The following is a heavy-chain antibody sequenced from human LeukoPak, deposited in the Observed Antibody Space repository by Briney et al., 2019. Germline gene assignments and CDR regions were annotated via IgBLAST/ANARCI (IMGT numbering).Heavy chain of an antibody. CDR1: GGTFSSYA. CDR3: ARGGSGYDYYYYYMDV. J-gene: IGHJ6*03. D-gene: IGHD5-12*01. CDR2: INPSGGST. Sequence: ASVKVSCKASGGTFSSYAISWVRQAPGQGLEWMGIINPSGGSTSYAQKFQGRVTMTRDMSTGTVYMELSSLRSEDTAVYYCARGGSGYDYYYYYMDVWGKGTTVTVSS. V-gene: IGHV1-46*01.